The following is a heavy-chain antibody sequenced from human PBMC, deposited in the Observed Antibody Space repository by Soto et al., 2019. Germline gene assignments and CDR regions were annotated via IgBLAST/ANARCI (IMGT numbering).Heavy chain of an antibody. CDR1: GGSFSGYY. Sequence: SETLSLTCAVYGGSFSGYYWSWIRQPPGKGLEWIGEINHSGSTNYNPSLKSRVTISVDTSKNQFSLKLSSVTAADTAVYYCAREGEGPNILTGYPPNDYWGQGTLVTVSS. V-gene: IGHV4-34*01. CDR3: AREGEGPNILTGYPPNDY. CDR2: INHSGST. J-gene: IGHJ4*02. D-gene: IGHD3-9*01.